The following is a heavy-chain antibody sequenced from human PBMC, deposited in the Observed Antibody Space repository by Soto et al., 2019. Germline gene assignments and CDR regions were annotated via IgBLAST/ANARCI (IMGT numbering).Heavy chain of an antibody. V-gene: IGHV4-34*01. CDR1: GGSFSGYY. CDR2: INHSGST. CDR3: ARGPVYGGKPYYFDY. D-gene: IGHD4-17*01. Sequence: SETLSLTCAVYGGSFSGYYWSWIRQPPGKGLEWIGEINHSGSTNYNPSLKSRVTISVDTSKNQFSLKLSSVTAADTAVYYCARGPVYGGKPYYFDYWGQGTLVTVSS. J-gene: IGHJ4*02.